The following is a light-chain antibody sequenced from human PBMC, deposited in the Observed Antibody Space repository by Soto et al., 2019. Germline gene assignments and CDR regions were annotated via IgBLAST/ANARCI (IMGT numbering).Light chain of an antibody. Sequence: QPVLTQSPSASGSLGASVKLTCTLSSDYSTYAIAWHQQQSEKGPRFLMKINYDGTHSKGDGFFDRFSGSSSGAERHLTFSSLQSEDEADYYCQSLGTGIQVFGGGTKLTVL. CDR2: INYDGTH. V-gene: IGLV4-69*01. J-gene: IGLJ3*02. CDR1: SDYSTYA. CDR3: QSLGTGIQV.